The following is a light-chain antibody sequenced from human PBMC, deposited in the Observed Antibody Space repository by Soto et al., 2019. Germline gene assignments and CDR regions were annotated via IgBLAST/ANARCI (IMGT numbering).Light chain of an antibody. Sequence: ALTQPASLSGSPGQSITISCTGTSSDIGAYDYVSWYQQHPGKAPKLMIYEVSNRPSGVSNRFSGSKSGNTASLTISGLQAEDEADYYCSSYTSSSTLYVFGTGTKVTVL. J-gene: IGLJ1*01. CDR1: SSDIGAYDY. CDR3: SSYTSSSTLYV. CDR2: EVS. V-gene: IGLV2-14*01.